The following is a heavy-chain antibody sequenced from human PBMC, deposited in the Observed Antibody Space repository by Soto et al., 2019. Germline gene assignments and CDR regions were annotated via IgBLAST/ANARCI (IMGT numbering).Heavy chain of an antibody. J-gene: IGHJ6*02. CDR1: GGTFSSYA. Sequence: QVQLVQSGAEVKKPGSSVKVSCKASGGTFSSYAISWVRQAPGQVLEWMGGIIPIFGTANYAQKFQGRVTITADESTSTAYMELSSLRSEDTAVYYCARDSADYVWGSYRLHGMDVWGQGTTVTVSS. V-gene: IGHV1-69*12. CDR3: ARDSADYVWGSYRLHGMDV. D-gene: IGHD3-16*02. CDR2: IIPIFGTA.